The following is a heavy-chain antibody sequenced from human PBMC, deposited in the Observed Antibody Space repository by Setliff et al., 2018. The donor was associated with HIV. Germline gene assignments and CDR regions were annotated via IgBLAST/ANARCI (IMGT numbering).Heavy chain of an antibody. CDR3: ARSPRIGVAGEFEY. V-gene: IGHV4-4*09. CDR1: GGSISSYY. J-gene: IGHJ4*02. CDR2: IYTSGSV. D-gene: IGHD6-19*01. Sequence: SETLSLTCTVSGGSISSYYWSWIRQPPGKGLEWIGYIYTSGSVNYNPSLTSRVTISVDTSKNQFSLKVNSVTAADTAVYYCARSPRIGVAGEFEYWGQGTLVTVSS.